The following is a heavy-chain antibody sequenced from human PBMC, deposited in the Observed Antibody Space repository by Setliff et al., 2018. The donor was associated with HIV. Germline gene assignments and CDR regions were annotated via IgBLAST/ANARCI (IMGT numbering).Heavy chain of an antibody. J-gene: IGHJ4*02. V-gene: IGHV1-18*01. CDR2: INTHSGYT. D-gene: IGHD5-12*01. Sequence: ASVKVSCQASGYTFNNYGISWVRQAPAQGLEWMGWINTHSGYTNYAQNVQGRVTVTMEKSTSTAYMELRSLKSDDTAVYYCARGKTWLRFLDYWGQGTLVTVSS. CDR3: ARGKTWLRFLDY. CDR1: GYTFNNYG.